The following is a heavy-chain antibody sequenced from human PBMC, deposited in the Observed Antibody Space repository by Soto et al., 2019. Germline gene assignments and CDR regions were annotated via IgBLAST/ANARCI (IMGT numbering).Heavy chain of an antibody. J-gene: IGHJ3*01. CDR2: VRGDRGDP. CDR1: GYTFTSYG. V-gene: IGHV1-18*01. CDR3: ARNASYYANNKCVGDTALDV. D-gene: IGHD3-16*01. Sequence: QVQLVQSGDEVMKPGASVKVSCKASGYTFTSYGISWVRQAPGQGLEWMGWVRGDRGDPRYAEKFQGRVTMARDTSTRTTYMELRSLRSDDSAVYYCARNASYYANNKCVGDTALDVWGQGTLVTVS.